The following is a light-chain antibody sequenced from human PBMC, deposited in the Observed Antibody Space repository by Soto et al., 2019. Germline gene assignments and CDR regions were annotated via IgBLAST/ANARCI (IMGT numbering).Light chain of an antibody. CDR1: QSVSSY. V-gene: IGKV3-11*01. CDR3: QQRSNWPPIT. Sequence: EIVLTQSPATLSLSPGEGATLSCRASQSVSSYLAWYQQKPGQAPRLLIYDASNRATGIPARFSGSGSGTDFTLTIISLEPEDFAVYYCQQRSNWPPITFGQGTRLEIK. CDR2: DAS. J-gene: IGKJ5*01.